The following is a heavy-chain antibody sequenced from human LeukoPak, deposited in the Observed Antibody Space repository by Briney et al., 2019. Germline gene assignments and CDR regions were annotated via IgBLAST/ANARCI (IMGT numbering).Heavy chain of an antibody. CDR3: ARDSYFDY. V-gene: IGHV3-30-3*01. J-gene: IGHJ4*02. CDR2: ILDDGSKS. Sequence: GGSLRLSCAASGFTFSNYAVHWVRQAPGRGLEWVAVILDDGSKSYYADSVKGRFTISRDSSKNTLYLQMNNLSPEDTAMYYCARDSYFDYWGQGTLVTVSS. CDR1: GFTFSNYA.